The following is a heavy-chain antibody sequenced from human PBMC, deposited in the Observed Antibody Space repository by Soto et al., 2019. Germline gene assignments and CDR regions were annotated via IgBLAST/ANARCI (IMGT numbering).Heavy chain of an antibody. CDR3: ARDVYCSGGSCDSHAFDI. CDR1: GGSISSGGYY. V-gene: IGHV4-31*03. Sequence: QVQLQESGPGLVKPSQTLSLTCTVSGGSISSGGYYWSWIRQHPGKGLEWIGYIYYSGSTYYNPSLKRRVTISVDTSKNQFSLKLSSVTAADTAVYYCARDVYCSGGSCDSHAFDIWGQGTMVTVSS. CDR2: IYYSGST. J-gene: IGHJ3*02. D-gene: IGHD2-15*01.